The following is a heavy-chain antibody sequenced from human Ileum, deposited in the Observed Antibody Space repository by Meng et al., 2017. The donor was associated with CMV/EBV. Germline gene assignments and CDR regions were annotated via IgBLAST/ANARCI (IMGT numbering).Heavy chain of an antibody. Sequence: SVKVSCKASGGTFSSYAISWVRQAPGQGLEWMGGIIPILGIANYAQKFQGRVTITADKSTSTAYMELSSLRSEDTAVYYCARSKPYDFWSGYSPSSRGYYYYGMDVWGQGTTVTVSS. D-gene: IGHD3-3*01. CDR1: GGTFSSYA. CDR3: ARSKPYDFWSGYSPSSRGYYYYGMDV. J-gene: IGHJ6*02. CDR2: IIPILGIA. V-gene: IGHV1-69*10.